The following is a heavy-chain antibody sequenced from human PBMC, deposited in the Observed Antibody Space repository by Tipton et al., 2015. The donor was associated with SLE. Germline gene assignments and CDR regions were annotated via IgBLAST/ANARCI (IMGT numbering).Heavy chain of an antibody. CDR3: ARKGNCSGGSCCDY. CDR1: GGSFSGYY. CDR2: INHSGST. J-gene: IGHJ4*02. Sequence: TLSLTCAVYGGSFSGYYWSWIRQPPGKGLEWIGEINHSGSTNYNPSLKSRVTISVDTSKNQFSLKLSSVTAADTAVYYCARKGNCSGGSCCDYWGQGTLVSVSS. V-gene: IGHV4-34*01. D-gene: IGHD2-15*01.